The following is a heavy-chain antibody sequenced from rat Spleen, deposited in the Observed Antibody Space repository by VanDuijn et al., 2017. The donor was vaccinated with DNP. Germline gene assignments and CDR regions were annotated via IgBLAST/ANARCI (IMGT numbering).Heavy chain of an antibody. CDR1: GFTFSDYY. CDR3: ARLGGARRDY. D-gene: IGHD5-1*01. CDR2: ISYDGGST. V-gene: IGHV5-22*01. J-gene: IGHJ2*01. Sequence: EVQLVESGGGLVQPGRSLKLSCAASGFTFSDYYMAWVRQAPTKGLEWVAYISYDGGSTYYGDSVKGRFTISRDNAKSTLYLQMNSLRSEDMATYYCARLGGARRDYWGQGVMVTVSS.